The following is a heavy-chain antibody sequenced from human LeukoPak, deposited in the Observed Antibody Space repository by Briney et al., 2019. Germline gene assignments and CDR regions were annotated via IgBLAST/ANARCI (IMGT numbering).Heavy chain of an antibody. CDR3: ATAMVRGARYYYGMDV. CDR2: IIPIFGTA. Sequence: GASVKVSCKASGGTFSSYAISWVRQAPGQGLEWMGGIIPIFGTANYAQKFQGRVTITADESTSTAYMELSSLRSEDTAVYYCATAMVRGARYYYGMDVWGQGTTVTVSS. CDR1: GGTFSSYA. D-gene: IGHD3-10*01. V-gene: IGHV1-69*13. J-gene: IGHJ6*02.